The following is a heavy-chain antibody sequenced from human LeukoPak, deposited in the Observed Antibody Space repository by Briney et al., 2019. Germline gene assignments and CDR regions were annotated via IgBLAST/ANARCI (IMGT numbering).Heavy chain of an antibody. CDR3: ARAPSTAVDF. CDR2: INPSGGST. CDR1: GYTFTSYC. J-gene: IGHJ4*02. D-gene: IGHD2-2*01. Sequence: GASVKVSCKASGYTFTSYCMHWVRQAPGQGLEWMGIINPSGGSTSYAQKFQGRVTMTRDTSTSIVYMELSSLRSEDTAVYYCARAPSTAVDFWGQGTLVTVSS. V-gene: IGHV1-46*01.